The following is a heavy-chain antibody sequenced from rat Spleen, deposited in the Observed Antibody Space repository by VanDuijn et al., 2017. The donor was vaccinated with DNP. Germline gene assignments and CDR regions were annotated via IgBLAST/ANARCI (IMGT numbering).Heavy chain of an antibody. CDR1: GFTFSSYW. V-gene: IGHV5-58*01. Sequence: EVQLVETGGGLVQPGRSLKLSCVASGFTFSSYWMYWIRQAPGEGLEWVASINTDGGSTYYPDSVKGRFTMSRDNAKSTLYLEMDSLRSEDTATYYCATFEGRDAWGQGTSVTVSS. J-gene: IGHJ4*01. CDR2: INTDGGST. D-gene: IGHD1-11*01. CDR3: ATFEGRDA.